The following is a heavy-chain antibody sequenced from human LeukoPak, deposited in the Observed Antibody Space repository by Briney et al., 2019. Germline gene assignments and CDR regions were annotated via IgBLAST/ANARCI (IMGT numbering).Heavy chain of an antibody. CDR2: INLSSGST. V-gene: IGHV1-46*01. CDR1: GSTFTSYS. D-gene: IGHD6-6*01. Sequence: ASVKVSCKAAGSTFTSYSMHWVRQAPGQGLEWMGIINLSSGSTNYAQKVQERVTITRDMTTSTANMELSSLRSENTAVYYCAAIGHTHLVSGFAFDIWGQGTMVTVSS. CDR3: AAIGHTHLVSGFAFDI. J-gene: IGHJ3*02.